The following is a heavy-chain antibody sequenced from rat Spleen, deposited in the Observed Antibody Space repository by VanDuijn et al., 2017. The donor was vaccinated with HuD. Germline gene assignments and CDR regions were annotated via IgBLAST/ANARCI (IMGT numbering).Heavy chain of an antibody. Sequence: EVQLQESGPGLVKPSQSLSLTCSVTFYSITSSYRWNWIRKFPGNKLEWMGYINSAGSTNSNPSLKSRISITRDTSKNQFFLQVNSVTTEDTATYYCARSDYSGGGRNFWGQGVVVTVSS. CDR3: ARSDYSGGGRNF. CDR2: INSAGST. J-gene: IGHJ2*01. D-gene: IGHD1-1*01. CDR1: FYSITSSYR. V-gene: IGHV3-3*01.